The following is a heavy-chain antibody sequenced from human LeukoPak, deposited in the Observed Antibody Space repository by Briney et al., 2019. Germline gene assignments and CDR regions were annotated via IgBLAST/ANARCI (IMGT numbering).Heavy chain of an antibody. J-gene: IGHJ4*02. Sequence: ASVKVSCKASGYTFTGYYMHWVRQAPGQGLEWMGWISAYNGNTNYAQKFQGRVTMTTDTSASTAYMDLRSLRSDDTAVYYCARVSGPRLRLGELDYWGQGTLVTVSS. CDR3: ARVSGPRLRLGELDY. V-gene: IGHV1-18*04. D-gene: IGHD3-16*01. CDR2: ISAYNGNT. CDR1: GYTFTGYY.